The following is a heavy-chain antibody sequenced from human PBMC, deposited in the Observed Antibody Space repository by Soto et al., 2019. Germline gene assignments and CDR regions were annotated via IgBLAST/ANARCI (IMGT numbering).Heavy chain of an antibody. D-gene: IGHD6-19*01. V-gene: IGHV3-33*01. CDR3: ARRFSSGWYADY. CDR2: IWYDGSNE. J-gene: IGHJ4*02. Sequence: QVQLVESGGGVVQPGRSLRLSCAASGFTFSGYGMHWVRQAPGKGLEWVAVIWYDGSNENYADTAKGRFTISRDNSKNTLYLQMNSLRDEDTAVYYCARRFSSGWYADYWGQGTLVTVSS. CDR1: GFTFSGYG.